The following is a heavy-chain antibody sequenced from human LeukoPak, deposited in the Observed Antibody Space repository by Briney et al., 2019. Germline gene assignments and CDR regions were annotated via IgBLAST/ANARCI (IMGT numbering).Heavy chain of an antibody. V-gene: IGHV4-30-4*07. D-gene: IGHD3-10*01. CDR3: ARAGGSGSFDY. J-gene: IGHJ4*02. CDR1: GGSISSGGYS. Sequence: SETLSLTCAVSGGSISSGGYSWSWIRQPPGKGLEWIGYIYYSGSTYYNPSLKSRVTISVDTSKNQFSLKLSSVTAADTAVYYCARAGGSGSFDYWGQGTLVTVSS. CDR2: IYYSGST.